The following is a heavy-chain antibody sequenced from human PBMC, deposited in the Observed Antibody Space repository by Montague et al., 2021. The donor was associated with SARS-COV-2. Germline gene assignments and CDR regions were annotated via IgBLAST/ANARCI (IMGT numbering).Heavy chain of an antibody. J-gene: IGHJ4*02. D-gene: IGHD3-22*01. CDR3: ARVDYYDGSGYFDY. V-gene: IGHV4-34*01. CDR1: GASFSGHY. CDR2: INHRGST. Sequence: SETLSLTCSVSGASFSGHYWNWIRQPPGKGLEWIGEINHRGSTNYNPSLKSRVTIPVDTSRNQFSLRLTAVTAADTAVYYCARVDYYDGSGYFDYWGQGNLVTVSS.